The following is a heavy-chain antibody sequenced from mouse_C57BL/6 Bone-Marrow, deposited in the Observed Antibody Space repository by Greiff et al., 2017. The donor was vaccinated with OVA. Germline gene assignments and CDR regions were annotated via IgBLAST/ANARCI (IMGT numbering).Heavy chain of an antibody. D-gene: IGHD2-12*01. J-gene: IGHJ3*01. CDR2: SRNKANDYTT. V-gene: IGHV7-1*01. CDR3: AKDAYSDSGFAY. CDR1: GFTFSDFY. Sequence: EVKLMESGGGLVQSGRSLRLSCATSGFTFSDFYMEWVRQAPGKGLEWIAASRNKANDYTTEYSASVKGRFIVSTDTSQSILYLPINALRTEDTAIYYCAKDAYSDSGFAYWGQGTLVTVS.